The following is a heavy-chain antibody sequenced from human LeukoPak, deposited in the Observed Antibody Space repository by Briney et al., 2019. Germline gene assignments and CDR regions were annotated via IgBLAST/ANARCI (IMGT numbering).Heavy chain of an antibody. CDR3: AELGITMIGGV. CDR1: GFTFDDYA. Sequence: GGSLRLSCAVSGFTFDDYAMHWVRQAPGKGLEWVSHITWNSGSVAYADSVKGRFTISRDNAKNSLYLQMNSLRAEDTAVYYCAELGITMIGGVWGKGTTVTISS. D-gene: IGHD3-10*02. J-gene: IGHJ6*04. V-gene: IGHV3-9*01. CDR2: ITWNSGSV.